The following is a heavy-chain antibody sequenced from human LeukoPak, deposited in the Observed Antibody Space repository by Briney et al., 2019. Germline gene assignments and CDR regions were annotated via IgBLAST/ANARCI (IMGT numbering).Heavy chain of an antibody. V-gene: IGHV1-2*04. CDR1: GYTFTGYY. CDR3: ARGGYRTMVRGVITTLHFDY. D-gene: IGHD3-10*01. Sequence: ASVKVSCKASGYTFTGYYIHWVRQAPGQGLEWMGWINPNSGGTNYAQKFQGWVTMTRDTSISTAYMELSRLRSDDTAVYYCARGGYRTMVRGVITTLHFDYWGQGTLVTVSS. CDR2: INPNSGGT. J-gene: IGHJ4*02.